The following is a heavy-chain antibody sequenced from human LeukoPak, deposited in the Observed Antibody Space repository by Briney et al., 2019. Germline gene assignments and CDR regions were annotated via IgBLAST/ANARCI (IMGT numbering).Heavy chain of an antibody. Sequence: PSETLSLTCTVSGGSISSYYWSWIRQPPGKGLEWIGYIYYSGSTNYNPSLKSRVTISVDTSKNQFSLKLSSVTAADTAVYYCARSLYCSGGSCYCDYWGQGTLATVSS. CDR2: IYYSGST. V-gene: IGHV4-59*01. D-gene: IGHD2-15*01. CDR3: ARSLYCSGGSCYCDY. CDR1: GGSISSYY. J-gene: IGHJ4*02.